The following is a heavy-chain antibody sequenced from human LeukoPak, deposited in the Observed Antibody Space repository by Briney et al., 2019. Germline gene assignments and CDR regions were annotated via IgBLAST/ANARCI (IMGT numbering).Heavy chain of an antibody. Sequence: GGSLRLSCAASGFTFDDYTMHWVRQAPGKGLEWVSLISWDGGSTYYADSVKGRFTISRENSKNSLYLQMNSLRTEDTALYYCAKMGYCTNGVCFDPTDYWGQGTLVTVSS. CDR3: AKMGYCTNGVCFDPTDY. CDR2: ISWDGGST. CDR1: GFTFDDYT. V-gene: IGHV3-43*01. D-gene: IGHD2-8*01. J-gene: IGHJ4*02.